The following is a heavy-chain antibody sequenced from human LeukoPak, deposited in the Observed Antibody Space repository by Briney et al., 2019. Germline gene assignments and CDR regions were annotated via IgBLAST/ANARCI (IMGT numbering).Heavy chain of an antibody. V-gene: IGHV1-69*04. D-gene: IGHD3-22*01. CDR1: GGTFSSYA. CDR2: IIPILGIA. Sequence: GASVKVSCKASGGTFSSYAISWVRQAPGQGLEWMGRIIPILGIANYAQKFQGRVTITADKSTSTAYMELSSLRSEDTAVYYCARDHYYDSSGYYGSDWFDPWGQGTLVTVSS. CDR3: ARDHYYDSSGYYGSDWFDP. J-gene: IGHJ5*02.